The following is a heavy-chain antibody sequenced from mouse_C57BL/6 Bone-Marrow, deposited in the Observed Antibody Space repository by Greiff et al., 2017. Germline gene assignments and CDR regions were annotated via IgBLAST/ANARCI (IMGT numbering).Heavy chain of an antibody. CDR1: GYTFTSYW. V-gene: IGHV1-50*01. CDR2: IDPSDSYT. J-gene: IGHJ2*01. Sequence: QVQLKQPGAELVKPGASVKLSCKASGYTFTSYWMQWVKQRPGQGLEWIGEIDPSDSYTNYNQKFKGKATLTVDTSSSTAYMQLSSLTSEDSAVYYCARGGYDYDGDYIDYWGQGTTLTVSS. CDR3: ARGGYDYDGDYIDY. D-gene: IGHD2-4*01.